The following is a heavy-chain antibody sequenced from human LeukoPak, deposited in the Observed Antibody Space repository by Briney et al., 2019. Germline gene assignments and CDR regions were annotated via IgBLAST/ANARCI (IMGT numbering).Heavy chain of an antibody. CDR1: GFTFTHYG. CDR3: TRYNNDRFDY. J-gene: IGHJ4*02. V-gene: IGHV3-33*01. CDR2: IWYDGSNK. D-gene: IGHD1-14*01. Sequence: GGSLRLSCSATGFTFTHYGMDWVRQAPGKGLEWVAVIWYDGSNKYYADSVKGRFTISRDNSKNTLYLQMNSLRAEDTAVYYCTRYNNDRFDYWGQGTLVTVSS.